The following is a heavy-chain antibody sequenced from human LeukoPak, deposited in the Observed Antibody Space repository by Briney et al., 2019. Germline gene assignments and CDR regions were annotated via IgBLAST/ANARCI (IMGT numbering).Heavy chain of an antibody. CDR3: AKDSVWFGEPNCFDP. Sequence: GGSLRLSCSASGFTFNSYGVHWVRHAPGKGRGWVAFIRDDGSNKYYEDSVKGRFTITRYNSKNTLYLQMNSLRAEDTAVYYCAKDSVWFGEPNCFDPCGQETLVTVSS. V-gene: IGHV3-30*02. J-gene: IGHJ5*02. D-gene: IGHD3-10*01. CDR1: GFTFNSYG. CDR2: IRDDGSNK.